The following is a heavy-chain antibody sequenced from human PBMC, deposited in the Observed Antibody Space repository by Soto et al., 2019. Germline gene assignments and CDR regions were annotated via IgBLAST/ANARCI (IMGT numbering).Heavy chain of an antibody. CDR3: AREDSSGYYFNDAFDI. Sequence: ASVKVSCKASGYTFTSYAMHWVRQAPGHRLEWMGWINAGNGNTKYSQKFQGRVTITRDTSASTAYMELSSLRSEDTAVYYCAREDSSGYYFNDAFDIWGQGTMVTVSS. CDR2: INAGNGNT. CDR1: GYTFTSYA. D-gene: IGHD3-22*01. V-gene: IGHV1-3*01. J-gene: IGHJ3*02.